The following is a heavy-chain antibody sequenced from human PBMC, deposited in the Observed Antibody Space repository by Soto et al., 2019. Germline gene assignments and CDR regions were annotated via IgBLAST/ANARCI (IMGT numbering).Heavy chain of an antibody. CDR2: IKSKTDGGTT. CDR3: TTDFGYGDSPGSFDY. D-gene: IGHD4-17*01. CDR1: GFTFSNAW. J-gene: IGHJ4*02. V-gene: IGHV3-15*01. Sequence: GGSLRLSCAASGFTFSNAWMSWVRQAPGKGLEWVGRIKSKTDGGTTDYAAPVKGRFTISRDDSKNTLYLQMNSLKTEDTAVYYCTTDFGYGDSPGSFDYWGQGTLVTVSS.